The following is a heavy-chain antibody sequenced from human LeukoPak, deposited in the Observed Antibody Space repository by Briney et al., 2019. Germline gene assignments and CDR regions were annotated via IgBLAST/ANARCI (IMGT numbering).Heavy chain of an antibody. CDR2: IYYSGST. CDR3: ARHRLNFDY. J-gene: IGHJ4*02. V-gene: IGHV4-59*08. Sequence: SETLSLTCSVSGGSISSYYWSWIRQPPGKGLEWIGYIYYSGSTNYNPSLRSRVTISVDTSKNQFSLKLTPVTAADTAVYYCARHRLNFDYWGQGTLVTVSS. CDR1: GGSISSYY. D-gene: IGHD5/OR15-5a*01.